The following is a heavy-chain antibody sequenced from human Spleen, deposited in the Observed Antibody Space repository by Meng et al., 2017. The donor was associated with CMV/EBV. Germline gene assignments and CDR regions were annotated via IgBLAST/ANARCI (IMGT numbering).Heavy chain of an antibody. J-gene: IGHJ6*02. CDR3: AREGVTGTYLLAIRGYYGMDV. Sequence: GESLKISCAASGFTFSSYAMHWVRQAPGKGLKYVSAISSNGGSTCYADSVKGRFTISRDNSKNMLYLQMGSLRAEDMAVYYCAREGVTGTYLLAIRGYYGMDVWGQGTTVTVSS. D-gene: IGHD1-20*01. V-gene: IGHV3-64*02. CDR1: GFTFSSYA. CDR2: ISSNGGST.